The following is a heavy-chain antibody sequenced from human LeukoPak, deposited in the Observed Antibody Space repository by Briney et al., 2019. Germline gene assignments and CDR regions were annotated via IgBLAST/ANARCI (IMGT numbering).Heavy chain of an antibody. J-gene: IGHJ4*02. CDR2: ISGSGAAT. Sequence: GGSLRLSCAASGFAFNTYGMSWVRQAPGKGLEWVSGISGSGAATYYADSVKGRFTISRDNSKSTLYLQMNSLRTEDTAIYYCAKDLGGEGGSGFPGYWGRGTLVTVSS. CDR1: GFAFNTYG. CDR3: AKDLGGEGGSGFPGY. D-gene: IGHD3-10*01. V-gene: IGHV3-23*01.